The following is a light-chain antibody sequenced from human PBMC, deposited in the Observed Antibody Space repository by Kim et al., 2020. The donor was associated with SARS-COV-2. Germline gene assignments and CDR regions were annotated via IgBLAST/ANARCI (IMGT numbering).Light chain of an antibody. V-gene: IGKV3-11*01. CDR2: DAS. CDR1: QSVNTY. CDR3: QQRSNWPLT. J-gene: IGKJ4*01. Sequence: EIVLTQSPATLSLSPGERATLSCRASQSVNTYLAWYQQKPGQAPRLLIYDASNRATGIPARFSGSGSGTDFTLTISSLEPEDFAVYYCQQRSNWPLTFGGGTTVDIK.